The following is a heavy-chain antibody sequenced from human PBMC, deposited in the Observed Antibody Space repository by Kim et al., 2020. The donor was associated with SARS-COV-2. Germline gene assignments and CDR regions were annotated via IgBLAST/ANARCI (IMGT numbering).Heavy chain of an antibody. CDR3: ARSGYCSGGSCYYYYFDY. V-gene: IGHV5-51*01. Sequence: GESLKISCKGSGYSFTSYWIGWVRQMPGKGLEWMGIIYPGDSDTRYSPSFQGQVTISADKSISTAYLQWSSLKASDTAMYYCARSGYCSGGSCYYYYFDYWGQGTLVTVSS. CDR1: GYSFTSYW. CDR2: IYPGDSDT. D-gene: IGHD2-15*01. J-gene: IGHJ4*02.